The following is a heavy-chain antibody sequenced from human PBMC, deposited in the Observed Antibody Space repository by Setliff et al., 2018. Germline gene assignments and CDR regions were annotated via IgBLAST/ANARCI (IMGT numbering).Heavy chain of an antibody. V-gene: IGHV5-51*01. CDR2: IYPGDSDT. CDR3: ARHKSYYDSSGYYYPNAFEI. J-gene: IGHJ3*02. Sequence: GESLKISCKGSGYSFTSYWIGWVRQMPGKGLEWMGIIYPGDSDTRYSPSFQGQVTISADKSISTAYLQWSSLKASDTAMYYCARHKSYYDSSGYYYPNAFEIWGQGTMVTVSS. CDR1: GYSFTSYW. D-gene: IGHD3-22*01.